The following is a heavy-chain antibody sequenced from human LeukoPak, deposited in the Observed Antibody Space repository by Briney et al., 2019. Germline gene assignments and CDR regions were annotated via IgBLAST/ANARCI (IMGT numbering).Heavy chain of an antibody. D-gene: IGHD6-6*01. CDR1: GFSLSSGMC. CDR2: IDWDDDK. Sequence: SGPALVKPTQTLTLTCTFSGFSLSSGMCVSWIRQPPGKALEWLARIDWDDDKYYSTSLKTRLTISKDTSKNQVVLTMTNMDPVDTATYYCARSPPYSTSSGPPYYFDYWGQGTLVTVSS. V-gene: IGHV2-70*11. J-gene: IGHJ4*02. CDR3: ARSPPYSTSSGPPYYFDY.